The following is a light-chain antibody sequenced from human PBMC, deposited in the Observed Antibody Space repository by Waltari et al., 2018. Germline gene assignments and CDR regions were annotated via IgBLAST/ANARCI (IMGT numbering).Light chain of an antibody. CDR1: QSISKY. CDR2: HAS. J-gene: IGKJ1*01. CDR3: QHYESLPVT. V-gene: IGKV3-20*01. Sequence: EIVLTQSPGTLSPSPGERATLSCRASQSISKYLAWYQQKPGQAPRLLIYHASSRAAGIPDRFSGSGSGTDFSLSISRLEPEDFAVYYCQHYESLPVTFGQGTKVEIK.